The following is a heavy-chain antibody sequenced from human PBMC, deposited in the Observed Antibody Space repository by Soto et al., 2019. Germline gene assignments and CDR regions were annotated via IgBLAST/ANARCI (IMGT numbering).Heavy chain of an antibody. D-gene: IGHD3-22*01. CDR3: ARAKSMIVVD. CDR2: IYYSGST. Sequence: QVQLQESGPGLVKPSETLSLTCTVSGGSISSYYWSWIRQPPGKGLEWIGYIYYSGSTNYNPSLKSRVTISVDTSKNQFSLKLSSVTAADTAVYYCARAKSMIVVDWGQGTLVTVSS. CDR1: GGSISSYY. V-gene: IGHV4-59*01. J-gene: IGHJ4*02.